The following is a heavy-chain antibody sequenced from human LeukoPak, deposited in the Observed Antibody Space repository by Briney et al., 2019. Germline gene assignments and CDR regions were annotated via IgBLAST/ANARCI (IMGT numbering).Heavy chain of an antibody. CDR3: ARGGAVAGHYYYYYMDV. D-gene: IGHD6-19*01. CDR1: GGSISSYY. Sequence: SETLSLTCTVSGGSISSYYWNWIRQPPGKGLEWIGYIYTSGSTNYNPSLKSRVTISVDTSKNQFSLKLSSVTAADTAVYYCARGGAVAGHYYYYYMDVWGKGTTVTVSS. V-gene: IGHV4-4*09. CDR2: IYTSGST. J-gene: IGHJ6*03.